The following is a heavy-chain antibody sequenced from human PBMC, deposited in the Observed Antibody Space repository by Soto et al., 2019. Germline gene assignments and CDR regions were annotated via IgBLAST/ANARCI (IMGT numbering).Heavy chain of an antibody. D-gene: IGHD2-8*01. Sequence: ASVKVSCKASGYSFTSYDINWVRQATGQGLEWMGWMNPNSGNTGYAQKFQGRVTMTRNTSISTAYMELSSLRSEDTAVYYCAGGLDDIVLMAYANNWFDPWGQGTLVTVSS. J-gene: IGHJ5*02. CDR2: MNPNSGNT. CDR3: AGGLDDIVLMAYANNWFDP. V-gene: IGHV1-8*01. CDR1: GYSFTSYD.